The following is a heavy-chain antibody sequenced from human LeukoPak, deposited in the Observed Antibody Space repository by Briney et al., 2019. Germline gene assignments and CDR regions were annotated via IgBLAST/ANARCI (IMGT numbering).Heavy chain of an antibody. CDR1: GGSISSGGYY. CDR2: NYYSGST. D-gene: IGHD3-22*01. J-gene: IGHJ6*02. CDR3: ARDCHYYDSSGYYSGMDV. V-gene: IGHV4-31*03. Sequence: SQTLSLTCTVSGGSISSGGYYWSWIRQHPGKGLEWIGYNYYSGSTYYNPSLKSRVTISVDTSKNQFSLKLSSVTAADTAVYYCARDCHYYDSSGYYSGMDVWGQGTTVTVSS.